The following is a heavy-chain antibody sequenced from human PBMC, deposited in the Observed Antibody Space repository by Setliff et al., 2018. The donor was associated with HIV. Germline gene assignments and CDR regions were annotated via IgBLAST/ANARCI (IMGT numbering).Heavy chain of an antibody. CDR3: ARLLVAGMLFDY. CDR1: GGSISSSNW. D-gene: IGHD2-15*01. CDR2: IYHSGST. J-gene: IGHJ4*02. Sequence: SETLSLTCAVSGGSISSSNWWSWVRQPPGKGLEWIGEIYHSGSTNYNPSLKSRVTITVDESKNQFSLKLSSVTAADTAVYYCARLLVAGMLFDYWGQGTLVTVSS. V-gene: IGHV4-4*02.